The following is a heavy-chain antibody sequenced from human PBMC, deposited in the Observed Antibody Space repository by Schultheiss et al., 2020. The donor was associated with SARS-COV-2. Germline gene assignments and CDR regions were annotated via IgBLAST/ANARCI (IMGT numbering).Heavy chain of an antibody. CDR3: AREEMATIGYYYYGMDV. J-gene: IGHJ6*02. D-gene: IGHD5-24*01. Sequence: SQTLSLTCTVSGGSISSYYWSWIRQPAGKGLEWIGRIYTSGSTNYNPSLKSRVTISVDTSKNQFSLKLSSVTAADTAVYYCAREEMATIGYYYYGMDVWGQGTTVTVSS. CDR1: GGSISSYY. CDR2: IYTSGST. V-gene: IGHV4-4*07.